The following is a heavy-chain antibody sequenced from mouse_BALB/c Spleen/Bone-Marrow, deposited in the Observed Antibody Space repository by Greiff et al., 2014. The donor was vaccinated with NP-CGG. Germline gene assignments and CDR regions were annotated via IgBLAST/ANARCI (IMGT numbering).Heavy chain of an antibody. D-gene: IGHD1-2*01. V-gene: IGHV4-1*02. CDR3: ARNGYYGWMTY. Sequence: VQLQQSGGGLVQPGGSLKLSCAASGFDFSGYWMTWARQAPGKGLEWIGEINPDSRTINYKPSLKEKFIMSRDNAKNTLYLQMSKVRSEDTALYYCARNGYYGWMTYWGQGTLVTVSA. CDR1: GFDFSGYW. J-gene: IGHJ3*01. CDR2: INPDSRTI.